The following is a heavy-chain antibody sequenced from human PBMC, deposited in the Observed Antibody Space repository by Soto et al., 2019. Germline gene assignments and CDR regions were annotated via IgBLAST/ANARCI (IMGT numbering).Heavy chain of an antibody. CDR1: GLSFSSYA. D-gene: IGHD3-3*01. CDR2: ISGSGGST. Sequence: PGGSLRLSCAASGLSFSSYAMSWVRQAPGKGLEWVSAISGSGGSTYYADSVKGRFTISRDNSKNTLYLQMNSLRAEDTAVYYCAKPPYDFWSGYYSPAGSRVYYFDYWGQGTLVTVSS. V-gene: IGHV3-23*01. CDR3: AKPPYDFWSGYYSPAGSRVYYFDY. J-gene: IGHJ4*02.